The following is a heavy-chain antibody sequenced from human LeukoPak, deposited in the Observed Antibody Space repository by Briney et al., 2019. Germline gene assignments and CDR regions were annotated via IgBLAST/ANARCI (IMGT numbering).Heavy chain of an antibody. CDR2: INHSGST. D-gene: IGHD6-13*01. J-gene: IGHJ3*02. V-gene: IGHV4-34*01. CDR3: VRDSKAFNAFDI. Sequence: SETLSLTCAVYGVSFSGYDWTWIRRPPGEGLEWIGEINHSGSTSYNPSLESRVTISVDTSKNQFSLKLSSVTAADTAVYYCVRDSKAFNAFDIWGQGTMVTVSS. CDR1: GVSFSGYD.